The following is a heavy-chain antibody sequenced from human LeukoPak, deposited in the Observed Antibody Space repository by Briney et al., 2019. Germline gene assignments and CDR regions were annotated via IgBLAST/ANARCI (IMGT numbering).Heavy chain of an antibody. D-gene: IGHD6-13*01. CDR3: AREGYMGYYHYMDV. J-gene: IGHJ6*03. CDR2: INPNSGGT. Sequence: AAVKVSCKASGYTFTGYYMHWVRQAPGQGLEWMGWINPNSGGTNYAQKLQGRVTMTTDTSTSTAYMELRSLRSDDTAVYYCAREGYMGYYHYMDVWGKGTTVTVSS. V-gene: IGHV1-2*02. CDR1: GYTFTGYY.